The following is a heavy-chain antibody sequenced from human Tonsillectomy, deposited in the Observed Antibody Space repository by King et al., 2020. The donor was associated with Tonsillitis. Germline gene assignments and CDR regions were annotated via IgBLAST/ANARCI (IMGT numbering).Heavy chain of an antibody. D-gene: IGHD3-22*01. CDR1: GYTFTSYG. V-gene: IGHV1-18*04. J-gene: IGHJ4*02. CDR3: ARAFNYYESSGYLYYFDY. CDR2: ISVYNGNT. Sequence: QLVQSGAEVKKPGASVKVSCKASGYTFTSYGISWVRQAPGQGLEWMGWISVYNGNTNYAQKFQGRVTMTTDTSTSTAYMELRSLRSDATAVYYCARAFNYYESSGYLYYFDYWGQGTLVTVSS.